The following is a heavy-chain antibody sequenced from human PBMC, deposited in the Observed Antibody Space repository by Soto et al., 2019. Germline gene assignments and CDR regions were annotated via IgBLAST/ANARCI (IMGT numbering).Heavy chain of an antibody. CDR1: GGSINSKSYF. J-gene: IGHJ4*02. V-gene: IGHV4-39*02. Sequence: SETLSLTCSVSGGSINSKSYFWGWIRQTPGKGLEWIASINYVGKTYYSPSLKSRLAISVDTSKNQFSLRLSSVTAADTAVYYCARDGYGGVDYWGLGTLVTVSS. CDR3: ARDGYGGVDY. CDR2: INYVGKT. D-gene: IGHD5-18*01.